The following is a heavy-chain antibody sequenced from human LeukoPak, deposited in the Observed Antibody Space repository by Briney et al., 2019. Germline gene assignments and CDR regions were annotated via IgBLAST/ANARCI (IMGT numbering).Heavy chain of an antibody. V-gene: IGHV3-74*01. CDR2: INNDGSNI. Sequence: AGGSLRLSCVASGFTFTHHWMHWVRQAPGKGLVCVSRINNDGSNIDYADSVKGRFTISRDNSKNTLYLQMNSLRAEDTAVYYCAQHVGAFKYWGQGTLVTVSS. D-gene: IGHD1-26*01. CDR3: AQHVGAFKY. J-gene: IGHJ4*02. CDR1: GFTFTHHW.